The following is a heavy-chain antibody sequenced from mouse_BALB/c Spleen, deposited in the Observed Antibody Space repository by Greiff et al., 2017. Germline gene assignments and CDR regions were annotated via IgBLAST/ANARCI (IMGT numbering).Heavy chain of an antibody. CDR1: GYSITSDYA. Sequence: EVQLQESGPGLVKPSQSLSLTCTVTGYSITSDYAWNWIRQFPGNKLEWMGYISYSGSTSYNPSLKSRISITRDTSKNQFFLQLNSVTTEDTATYYCARLIYYGYDGHWGQGTLVTVSA. V-gene: IGHV3-2*02. CDR2: ISYSGST. D-gene: IGHD2-2*01. J-gene: IGHJ3*01. CDR3: ARLIYYGYDGH.